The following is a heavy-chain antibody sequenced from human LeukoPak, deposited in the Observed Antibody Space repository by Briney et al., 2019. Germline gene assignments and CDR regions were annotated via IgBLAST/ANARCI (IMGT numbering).Heavy chain of an antibody. CDR2: IYYSGST. J-gene: IGHJ6*03. V-gene: IGHV4-30-4*08. CDR3: ARHRLDPGYYYYMDV. Sequence: PSQTLSLTCTVSGGSISSGDYYWSWIRQPPGKGLEWIGYIYYSGSTYYNPSLKSRVTISVDTSKNQFSLKLSSVTAADTAVYYCARHRLDPGYYYYMDVWGKGTTVTVSS. CDR1: GGSISSGDYY. D-gene: IGHD4-11*01.